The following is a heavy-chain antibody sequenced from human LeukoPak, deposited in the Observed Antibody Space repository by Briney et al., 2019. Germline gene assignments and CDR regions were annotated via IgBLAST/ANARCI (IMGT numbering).Heavy chain of an antibody. V-gene: IGHV4-30-2*01. CDR2: IYHSGGT. Sequence: SQTLSLTCAVSGGSISSGGYSWSWIRQPPGKGLEWIGYIYHSGGTDYNPSLKSRVTISVDTSKSQYSLNLNSVTAADTAVYYCAASIAAAGRLGVFDIWGQGTMVTVSS. D-gene: IGHD6-13*01. CDR3: AASIAAAGRLGVFDI. J-gene: IGHJ3*02. CDR1: GGSISSGGYS.